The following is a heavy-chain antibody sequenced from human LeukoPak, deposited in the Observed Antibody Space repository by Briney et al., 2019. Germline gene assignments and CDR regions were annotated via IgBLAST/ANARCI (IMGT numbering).Heavy chain of an antibody. V-gene: IGHV3-21*01. CDR3: ARDFRGYSYGSPYFDY. J-gene: IGHJ4*02. Sequence: GGSLRLSCAASGFTFSSYSMNWVRQAPGKGLEWVSSISSSSSYIYYADSVKGRFTISRDNAKNPLYLQMNSLRAEDTAVYYCARDFRGYSYGSPYFDYWGQGTLVTVSS. CDR1: GFTFSSYS. CDR2: ISSSSSYI. D-gene: IGHD5-18*01.